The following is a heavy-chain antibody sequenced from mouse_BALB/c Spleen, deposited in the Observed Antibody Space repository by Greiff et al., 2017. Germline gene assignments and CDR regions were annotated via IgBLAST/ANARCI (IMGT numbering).Heavy chain of an antibody. CDR2: ISSGSSTI. V-gene: IGHV5-17*02. D-gene: IGHD4-1*01. Sequence: EVMLVESGGGLVQPGGSRKLSCAASGFTFSSFGMHWVRQAPEKGLEWVAYISSGSSTIYYADTVKGRFTISRDNPKNTLFLQMTSLRSEDTAMYYCARAGTGDYWGQGTTLTVSS. CDR3: ARAGTGDY. J-gene: IGHJ2*01. CDR1: GFTFSSFG.